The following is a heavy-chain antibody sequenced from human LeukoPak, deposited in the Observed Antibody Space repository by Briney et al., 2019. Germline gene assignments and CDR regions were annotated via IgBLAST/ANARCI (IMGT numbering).Heavy chain of an antibody. V-gene: IGHV3-7*01. Sequence: QTGGSLRLSCAASGFTFRTYWMSWVRQAPGKGLEWVASIKRDASEKYYVDSVKGRFTISRDNAKNSLYLQMNSLRAEDTAVYNCVREASGGTKGVSGTFDIWGQGTVVTVSS. CDR3: VREASGGTKGVSGTFDI. CDR1: GFTFRTYW. J-gene: IGHJ3*02. D-gene: IGHD6-13*01. CDR2: IKRDASEK.